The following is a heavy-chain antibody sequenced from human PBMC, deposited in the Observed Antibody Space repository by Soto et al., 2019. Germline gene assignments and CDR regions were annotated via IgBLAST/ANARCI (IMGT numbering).Heavy chain of an antibody. Sequence: GGSMRRSDAGSGFSFSSYDMHWVRQATGKGLEWVSAIGTAGDTYYPGSVKGRFTISRENAKKSLYLQMNSLRAGDTAVYYCVKGGTYFSDFDYWGQGT. CDR2: IGTAGDT. CDR3: VKGGTYFSDFDY. J-gene: IGHJ4*02. V-gene: IGHV3-13*01. D-gene: IGHD1-26*01. CDR1: GFSFSSYD.